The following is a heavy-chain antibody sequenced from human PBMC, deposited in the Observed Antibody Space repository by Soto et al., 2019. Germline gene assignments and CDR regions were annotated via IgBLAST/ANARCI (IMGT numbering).Heavy chain of an antibody. CDR3: AKHLHIVVRFSPLFSFYGLDV. D-gene: IGHD2-21*01. Sequence: GGSLRLSCEASGFNFSSYGIHWVRQAPGKGLEWVAIIWNDGSNEYYADSVKGRFTISRDDSKNTLFLQMNSPRAEDTAVYYCAKHLHIVVRFSPLFSFYGLDVWGQGTTVTVSS. CDR2: IWNDGSNE. CDR1: GFNFSSYG. V-gene: IGHV3-33*06. J-gene: IGHJ6*02.